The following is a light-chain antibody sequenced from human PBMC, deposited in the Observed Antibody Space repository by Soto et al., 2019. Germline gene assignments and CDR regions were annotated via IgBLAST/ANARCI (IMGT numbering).Light chain of an antibody. CDR3: TSCTTSPNMI. CDR1: SSDIGAYHF. J-gene: IGLJ2*01. Sequence: QSALTQPASVSGSPGQSITISCTGTSSDIGAYHFVSWYQQNPGKAPKLMLDDVNSPPSGVYNRFSGSKSGNTDSLTISGLQAEDEADYYCTSCTTSPNMIVGGRTKLTVL. V-gene: IGLV2-14*03. CDR2: DVN.